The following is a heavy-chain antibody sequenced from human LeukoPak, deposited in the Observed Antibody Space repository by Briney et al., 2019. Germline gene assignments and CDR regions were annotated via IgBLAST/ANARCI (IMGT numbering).Heavy chain of an antibody. V-gene: IGHV4-59*12. D-gene: IGHD3-3*01. J-gene: IGHJ6*03. CDR2: IYYSGST. CDR3: ARERNDDSWSGPYYYMDV. CDR1: GGSIRSYY. Sequence: SETLSLTCIVSGGSIRSYYWNWIRQPPGKGLEWIGNIYYSGSTYYNPSLKSRVTISVDTSKNQFSLKLSSVTAADTAVYYCARERNDDSWSGPYYYMDVWGKGTTVTVSS.